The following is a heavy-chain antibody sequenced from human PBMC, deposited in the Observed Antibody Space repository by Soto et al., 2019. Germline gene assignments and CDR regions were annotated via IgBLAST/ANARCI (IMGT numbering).Heavy chain of an antibody. V-gene: IGHV3-33*01. D-gene: IGHD6-13*01. J-gene: IGHJ4*02. CDR1: GFTFSSYG. Sequence: QVQLVESGGGVVQPGRSLRLSCAASGFTFSSYGMHWVRQAPGKGLEWVAVIWYDGSNKYYADSVKGRFTISRDNSKNTLYLQMNSLRAEDTAVYYCAREAGSSWYYFDYWGQGTLVTVSS. CDR3: AREAGSSWYYFDY. CDR2: IWYDGSNK.